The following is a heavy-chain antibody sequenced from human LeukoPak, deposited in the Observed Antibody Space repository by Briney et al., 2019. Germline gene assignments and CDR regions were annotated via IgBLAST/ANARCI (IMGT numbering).Heavy chain of an antibody. V-gene: IGHV3-23*01. CDR3: ARGDYGGNFRYFDF. J-gene: IGHJ4*02. CDR1: GFTVSSNY. Sequence: GGSLRLSCAASGFTVSSNYMSWVRQAPGRGLEWVSAISGTGDSIYYADSVKGRFTISRDNSKNTLYLQMNSLRAEDTAVYYCARGDYGGNFRYFDFWGQGTLVTVSS. CDR2: ISGTGDSI. D-gene: IGHD4-23*01.